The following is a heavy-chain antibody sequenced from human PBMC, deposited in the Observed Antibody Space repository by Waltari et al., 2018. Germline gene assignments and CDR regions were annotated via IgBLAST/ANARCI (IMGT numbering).Heavy chain of an antibody. CDR3: TRGNFQWSSTLDY. V-gene: IGHV3-49*04. J-gene: IGHJ4*02. D-gene: IGHD2-15*01. CDR2: IRSKVYGGTT. CDR1: GLPFGDYG. Sequence: EVQLVESGGGLVQPGRSLRLSGTGLGLPFGDYGVSWVRQAPGKGLEWLGFIRSKVYGGTTKDAASVRGRFTLSRDDSKSIAFLQMNDLRTEDTAVYYCTRGNFQWSSTLDYWGQGTLVNVSS.